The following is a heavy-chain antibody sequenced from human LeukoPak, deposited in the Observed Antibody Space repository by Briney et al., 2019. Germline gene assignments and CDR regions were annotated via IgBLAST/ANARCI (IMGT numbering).Heavy chain of an antibody. CDR3: ARGLSPNY. CDR2: INHSGST. Sequence: SETLSLTCTVSGGSINSYYWSWIRQPPGKGLEWIGEINHSGSTNYNPSLKSRVTISVDTSKNQFSLKLSSVTAADTAVYYCARGLSPNYWGQGTLVTVSS. V-gene: IGHV4-34*01. J-gene: IGHJ4*02. CDR1: GGSINSYY.